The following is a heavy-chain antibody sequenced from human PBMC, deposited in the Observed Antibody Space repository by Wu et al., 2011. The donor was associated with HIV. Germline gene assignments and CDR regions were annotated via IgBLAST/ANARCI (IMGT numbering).Heavy chain of an antibody. CDR1: GGTFSSYA. V-gene: IGHV1-69*14. Sequence: QVQLVQSGAEVKKPGSSVKVSCKASGGTFSSYAISWVRQAPGQGLEWMGRIIPIFDTPTYAQRFQDRVTLTADKSTGTAFLELSSLTSEDTAVYYCARDGAADHITSYFDYWGPGTWSSSPQ. CDR2: IIPIFDTP. D-gene: IGHD1-20*01. J-gene: IGHJ4*01. CDR3: ARDGAADHITSYFDY.